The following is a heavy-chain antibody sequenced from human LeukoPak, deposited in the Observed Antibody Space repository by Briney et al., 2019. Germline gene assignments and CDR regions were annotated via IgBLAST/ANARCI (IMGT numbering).Heavy chain of an antibody. V-gene: IGHV3-7*01. CDR2: IKQDGSEK. D-gene: IGHD6-6*01. CDR1: GFIFSNYW. J-gene: IGHJ4*02. Sequence: GGSLRLSCAASGFIFSNYWMSWVRQAPGKGLEWVANIKQDGSEKNYVDSVKGRFTISRDNAKNSQYLQMNSLRAEDTAVYYCARIGYSSSSWDYWGQGTLVTVSS. CDR3: ARIGYSSSSWDY.